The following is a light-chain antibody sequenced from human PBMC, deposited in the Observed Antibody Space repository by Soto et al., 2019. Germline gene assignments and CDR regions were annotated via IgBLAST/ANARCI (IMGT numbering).Light chain of an antibody. V-gene: IGKV3-15*01. CDR3: QQYNSYSWT. CDR2: GAS. Sequence: EIMMTPSPATLSVSPVARATLSCRASQSVSSNFAWFQQKPGQAPRLLIYGASTRATGIPARFSGSGSGTEFTLTISSLQPDEFATYDCQQYNSYSWTFGQGTKVDIK. J-gene: IGKJ1*01. CDR1: QSVSSN.